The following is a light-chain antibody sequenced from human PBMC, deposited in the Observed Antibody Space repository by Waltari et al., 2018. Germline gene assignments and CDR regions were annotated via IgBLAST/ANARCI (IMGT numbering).Light chain of an antibody. J-gene: IGLJ3*02. CDR2: INSDGSH. CDR1: SGHSSNV. Sequence: QLVLTQSPSASAALGAAVKLTCTLSSGHSSNVIAWHQPQPEKGPRYLMKINSDGSHSKGDKLPDRFSGSSSGAEHYLTISSLQSEDETDYYCQTGGHGTWVFGGGTKLTVL. CDR3: QTGGHGTWV. V-gene: IGLV4-69*01.